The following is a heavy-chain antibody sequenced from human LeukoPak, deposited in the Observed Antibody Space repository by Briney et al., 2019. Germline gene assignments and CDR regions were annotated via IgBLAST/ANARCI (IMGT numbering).Heavy chain of an antibody. CDR1: GFTFGSYE. D-gene: IGHD6-19*01. J-gene: IGHJ4*02. CDR3: ARDRIGYGYSSGWYYFDY. Sequence: PGGSLTLSCEASGFTFGSYEMTWVRQAPGKGLEWLSYISTSGSIIVYADSVRGRFTVSRDNAKNSLYLQMNSLRAEDTAVYYCARDRIGYGYSSGWYYFDYWGQGTLVTVSS. V-gene: IGHV3-48*03. CDR2: ISTSGSII.